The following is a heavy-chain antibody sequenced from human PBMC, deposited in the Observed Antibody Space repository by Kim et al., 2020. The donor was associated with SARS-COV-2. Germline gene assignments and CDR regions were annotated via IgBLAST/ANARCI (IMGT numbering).Heavy chain of an antibody. Sequence: GGSLRLSCAASGFTFSSYWMSWVRQAPGKGLEWVANIKQDGSEKYYVDSVKGRFTISRDNAKNSLYLQMNSLRAEDTAVYYCARGSAAAGIAFFQWGQGTLVTVSS. J-gene: IGHJ4*02. CDR2: IKQDGSEK. D-gene: IGHD6-13*01. V-gene: IGHV3-7*03. CDR1: GFTFSSYW. CDR3: ARGSAAAGIAFFQ.